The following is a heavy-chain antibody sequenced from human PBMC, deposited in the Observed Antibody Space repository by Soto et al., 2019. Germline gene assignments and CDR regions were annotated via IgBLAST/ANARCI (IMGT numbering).Heavy chain of an antibody. CDR2: IYHSGST. CDR3: ARGWFGELRYYGMDV. D-gene: IGHD3-10*01. V-gene: IGHV4-4*02. J-gene: IGHJ6*02. Sequence: QVQLQESGPGLVKPSGTLSLTCAVSGGSISSSNWWSWVRQPPGKGLEWIGEIYHSGSTNYNPSLSRRVTIXXDXSXTQCSLKLSSVTAADTAVYYCARGWFGELRYYGMDVWGQGTTVTVSS. CDR1: GGSISSSNW.